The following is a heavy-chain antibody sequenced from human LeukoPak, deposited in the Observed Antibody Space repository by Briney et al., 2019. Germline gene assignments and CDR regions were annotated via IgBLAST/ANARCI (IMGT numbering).Heavy chain of an antibody. V-gene: IGHV1-2*02. J-gene: IGHJ4*02. D-gene: IGHD6-6*01. Sequence: ASVKVSCKASGYTFTGYYMHWVRQAPGQGLEWMGWINPNSGGTNYAQKFQGRVTMTRDTSISTAYMELSRLRSDDTAVYYCARDTSSSSPRGYFDYWGQGTLVTVSS. CDR1: GYTFTGYY. CDR3: ARDTSSSSPRGYFDY. CDR2: INPNSGGT.